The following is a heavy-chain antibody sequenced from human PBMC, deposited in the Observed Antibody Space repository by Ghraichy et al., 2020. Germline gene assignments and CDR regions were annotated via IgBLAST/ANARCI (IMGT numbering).Heavy chain of an antibody. J-gene: IGHJ4*02. CDR3: ARGSRSHYIDD. D-gene: IGHD2-15*01. CDR2: IRNRVSSYST. Sequence: GGSLRLSCAASGFTFSDHFMDWVRQAPGEGLEWVGRIRNRVSSYSTEYAASVKGRFTISRDDSRNSLYRQMNSLKTEDTAGYYCARGSRSHYIDDWGQGTPVTVSS. CDR1: GFTFSDHF. V-gene: IGHV3-72*01.